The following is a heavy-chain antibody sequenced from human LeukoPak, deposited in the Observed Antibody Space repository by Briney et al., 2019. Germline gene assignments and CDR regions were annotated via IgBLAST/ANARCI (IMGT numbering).Heavy chain of an antibody. D-gene: IGHD3-3*01. V-gene: IGHV4-61*02. CDR3: ARENYDFWSGYYFSP. J-gene: IGHJ5*02. CDR2: IYTSGST. Sequence: SETLSLTCTVSGGSISSGSYYWSWIRQPAGKGLEWIGRIYTSGSTNYNPSLKSRVTISVDTSKNQFSLKLSSVTAADTAVYYCARENYDFWSGYYFSPWGQGTRVTVSS. CDR1: GGSISSGSYY.